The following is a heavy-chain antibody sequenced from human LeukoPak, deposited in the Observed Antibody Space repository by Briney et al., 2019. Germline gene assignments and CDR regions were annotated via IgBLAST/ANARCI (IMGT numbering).Heavy chain of an antibody. Sequence: GGSLRLSCAASGFTFSSYAMHWVRQAPGKGLEWVAVISYDGSNKYYADSVKGRFTISRDNSKNTLYLQMNSLRAEDTAVYYCAKDGPYSGSYPDAFDIWGQGTMVTVSS. CDR3: AKDGPYSGSYPDAFDI. CDR2: ISYDGSNK. CDR1: GFTFSSYA. J-gene: IGHJ3*02. V-gene: IGHV3-30-3*01. D-gene: IGHD1-26*01.